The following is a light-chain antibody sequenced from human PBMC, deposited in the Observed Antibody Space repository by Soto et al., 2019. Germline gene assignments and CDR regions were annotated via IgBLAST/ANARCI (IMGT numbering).Light chain of an antibody. V-gene: IGLV1-36*01. CDR3: AAWDDSLNGPV. Sequence: QSVLPQPPSVSEAPRQRVTISCSGSSSNIGNNAVNWYQQLPGKAPKLLIYYDDLLPSGVSDRFSGSKSGTSASLAISGLQSEDEADYYCAAWDDSLNGPVFGGWTKLTVL. CDR1: SSNIGNNA. J-gene: IGLJ3*02. CDR2: YDD.